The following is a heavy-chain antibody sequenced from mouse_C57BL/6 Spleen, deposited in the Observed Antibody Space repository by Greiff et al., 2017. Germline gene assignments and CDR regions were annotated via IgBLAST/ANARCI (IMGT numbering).Heavy chain of an antibody. Sequence: DVHLVESEGGLVQPGSSMKLSCTASGFTFSDYYMAWVRQVPEKGLEWVASINYDGNSTYYLDSLKSRFIISRDNAKNILYLQMSSLKSEDTATYYCARGGLRHAMDYWGQGTSVTVSS. CDR3: ARGGLRHAMDY. V-gene: IGHV5-16*01. J-gene: IGHJ4*01. D-gene: IGHD2-4*01. CDR1: GFTFSDYY. CDR2: INYDGNST.